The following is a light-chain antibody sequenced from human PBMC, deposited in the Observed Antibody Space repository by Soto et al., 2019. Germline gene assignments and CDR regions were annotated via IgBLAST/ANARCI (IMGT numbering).Light chain of an antibody. CDR3: QQFNAYPRR. Sequence: DIQLTQSPSFLSASVGDRVTITCRASQGISSFLAWYQQRPGKAPKLLIFGASILQTGVPSRLSGSGSGTESTLTINSLQPEDFATYYCQQFNAYPRRFGQGTKVDIK. J-gene: IGKJ1*01. CDR1: QGISSF. CDR2: GAS. V-gene: IGKV1-9*01.